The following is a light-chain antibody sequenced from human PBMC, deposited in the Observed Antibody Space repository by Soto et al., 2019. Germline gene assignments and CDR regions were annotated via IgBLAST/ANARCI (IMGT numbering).Light chain of an antibody. CDR3: QQCSTWPHIT. CDR1: QSVRNC. V-gene: IGKV3-11*01. CDR2: DAS. Sequence: VLTQSPATLSLSPGESATLSCRASQSVRNCLAWYQQRPGQAPRLLIYDASIRATGIPAKFSGSGSVTDFTLTISSLEAEDFVVYYCQQCSTWPHITFGQGTRLEI. J-gene: IGKJ5*01.